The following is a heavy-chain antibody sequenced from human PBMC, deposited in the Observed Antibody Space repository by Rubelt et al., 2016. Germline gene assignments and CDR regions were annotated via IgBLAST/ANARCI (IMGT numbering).Heavy chain of an antibody. CDR3: ARLSRIVGAMYYYGVDV. V-gene: IGHV4-59*08. J-gene: IGHJ6*02. Sequence: QVQLQESGPGLVKPSETLSLTCTVSGGSISSYYWSWIRQPQGKGLEWIGYIYYSGSNNYSPSLKSRGTISLDTSKKQFSLNLSSVTAADTAVYYCARLSRIVGAMYYYGVDVWGQGTTVTVSS. D-gene: IGHD1-26*01. CDR2: IYYSGSN. CDR1: GGSISSYY.